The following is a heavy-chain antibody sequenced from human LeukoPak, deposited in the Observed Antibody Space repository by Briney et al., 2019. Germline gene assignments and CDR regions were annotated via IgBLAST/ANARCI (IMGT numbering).Heavy chain of an antibody. CDR2: ISGTGSST. Sequence: GGSLRLSCAASGFTLRSYSMSWVRQAPGKGLEWVSTISGTGSSTYYADSAKGRFTISRDNSKDTLFLQLNSLTAADTAMYFCAKASVAIPQYCNSWGQGTLVTVSS. D-gene: IGHD2-2*02. V-gene: IGHV3-23*01. CDR3: AKASVAIPQYCNS. CDR1: GFTLRSYS. J-gene: IGHJ5*02.